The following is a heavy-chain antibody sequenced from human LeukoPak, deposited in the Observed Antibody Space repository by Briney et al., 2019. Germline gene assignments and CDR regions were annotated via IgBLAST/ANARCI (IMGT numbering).Heavy chain of an antibody. Sequence: SETLSLTCAVYGGSFSGYYWSWIRQPPGKGLEWIGEINHSGSTNYNPSLKSRVTISVDTSKNQFSLKLSSVTAADTAVYYCARLPVGTYYYDSSGYYYFDYWGQGTLVTVSS. V-gene: IGHV4-34*01. CDR3: ARLPVGTYYYDSSGYYYFDY. D-gene: IGHD3-22*01. J-gene: IGHJ4*02. CDR2: INHSGST. CDR1: GGSFSGYY.